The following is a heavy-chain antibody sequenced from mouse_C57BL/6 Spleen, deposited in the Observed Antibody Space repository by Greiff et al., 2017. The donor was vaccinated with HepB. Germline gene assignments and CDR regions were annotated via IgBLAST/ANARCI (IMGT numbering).Heavy chain of an antibody. Sequence: LQESGPELVKPGASVKLSCKASGYTFTSYEINWVKQRPGQGLEWIGWIYPRDGSTKDNEKFKGKATLTVDTSSSTAYMELHSLTSEDSAVYCCARSGVYYGNLYFDYWGQGTTLTVSS. D-gene: IGHD2-1*01. J-gene: IGHJ2*01. CDR1: GYTFTSYE. CDR3: ARSGVYYGNLYFDY. V-gene: IGHV1-85*01. CDR2: IYPRDGST.